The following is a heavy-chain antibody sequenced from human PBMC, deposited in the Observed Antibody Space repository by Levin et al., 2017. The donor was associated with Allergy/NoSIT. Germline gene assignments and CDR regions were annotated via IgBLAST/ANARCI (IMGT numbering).Heavy chain of an antibody. J-gene: IGHJ5*02. CDR2: IYYSGST. CDR1: GGSISSYY. CDR3: AREADYYGSGRGWFDP. V-gene: IGHV4-59*01. Sequence: PSETLSLTCTVSGGSISSYYWSWIRQPPGKGLEWIGYIYYSGSTNYNPSLKSRVTISVDTSKNQFSLKLSSVTAADTAVYYCAREADYYGSGRGWFDPWGQGTLVTVSS. D-gene: IGHD3-10*01.